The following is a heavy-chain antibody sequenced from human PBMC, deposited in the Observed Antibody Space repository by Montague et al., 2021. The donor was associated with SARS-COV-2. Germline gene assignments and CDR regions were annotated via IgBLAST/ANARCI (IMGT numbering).Heavy chain of an antibody. D-gene: IGHD2-2*03. J-gene: IGHJ4*02. V-gene: IGHV4-34*01. CDR3: ARGTPGY. Sequence: SETLSLTCAVYGGPFSDYHWSWIRQPPGGGLEWIGRINHGGSTKYNPSLKSRVTISIDTSKNQFSLKLSFVTAADTAVYYCARGTPGYWGQGTLVTVSS. CDR1: GGPFSDYH. CDR2: INHGGST.